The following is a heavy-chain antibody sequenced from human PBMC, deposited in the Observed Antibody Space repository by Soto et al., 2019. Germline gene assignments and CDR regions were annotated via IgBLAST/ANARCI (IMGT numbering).Heavy chain of an antibody. CDR1: GFTFGSYG. Sequence: QVRLVESGGDLVQPGRSLRLSCAASGFTFGSYGMHWVRQAPGKGLEWVAMISYDGRHQYYADSVKGRFTISRDNSKDTVYLQMNSLRVEDTAFYYCAKEGTAEWIHYYYPTDVWGRGTPVTVSS. J-gene: IGHJ6*02. D-gene: IGHD5-18*01. V-gene: IGHV3-30*18. CDR3: AKEGTAEWIHYYYPTDV. CDR2: ISYDGRHQ.